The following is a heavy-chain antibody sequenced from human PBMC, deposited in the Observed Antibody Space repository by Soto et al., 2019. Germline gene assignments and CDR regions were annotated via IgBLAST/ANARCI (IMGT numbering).Heavy chain of an antibody. J-gene: IGHJ6*02. CDR1: GYTFANYW. V-gene: IGHV5-51*01. CDR3: ARRMREAGNYYGMDV. CDR2: IYPGDSDS. Sequence: GESLKISCKGSGYTFANYWIGWVRQMPGKGLEWMGIIYPGDSDSRYSPSFQGQVRISADKSISTAYLQWSSLKASDTAMYYCARRMREAGNYYGMDVWRQGTTVTVS. D-gene: IGHD6-13*01.